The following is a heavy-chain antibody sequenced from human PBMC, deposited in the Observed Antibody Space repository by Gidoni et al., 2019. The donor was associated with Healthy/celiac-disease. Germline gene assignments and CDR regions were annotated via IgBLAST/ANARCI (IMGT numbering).Heavy chain of an antibody. CDR1: GFTFSDYY. D-gene: IGHD1-7*01. CDR2: ISSSSSYT. Sequence: QVQLVESGGGLVKPGGSLRISCAAHGFTFSDYYMSWIRQAPGKGLEWFSYISSSSSYTNYADSVKGRFTISRDNAKNSLYLQMNSLRAEDTAVYYCARDYCSGTTCVDAFDIWGQGTMVTVSS. J-gene: IGHJ3*02. CDR3: ARDYCSGTTCVDAFDI. V-gene: IGHV3-11*06.